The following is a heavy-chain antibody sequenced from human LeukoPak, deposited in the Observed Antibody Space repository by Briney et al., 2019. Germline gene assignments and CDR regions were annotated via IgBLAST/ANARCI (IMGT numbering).Heavy chain of an antibody. CDR1: GYTFTNSG. V-gene: IGHV1-18*01. D-gene: IGHD3-22*01. CDR3: ARDGDDRSGFYRGGYYYGMDV. CDR2: ISAFNGDT. Sequence: ASVKVSCKASGYTFTNSGFSWVRQAPGQGLEWMGWISAFNGDTSYAQKVQGRVILSTDTSTRTAYMELRSLRSDDTAVYYCARDGDDRSGFYRGGYYYGMDVWGQGTTVIVSS. J-gene: IGHJ6*02.